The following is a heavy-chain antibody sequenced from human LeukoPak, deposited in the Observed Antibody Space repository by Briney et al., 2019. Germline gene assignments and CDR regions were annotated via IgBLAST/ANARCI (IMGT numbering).Heavy chain of an antibody. Sequence: GESLKISCKGSGYSFTSYWIGWVRQMPGKGLEWMGIIYPGDSDTRYSPSFQGQATISADKSISTAYLQWSSLKASDTAMYYCARVYEYSYGLVRYYFDYWGQGTLVTVSS. CDR3: ARVYEYSYGLVRYYFDY. V-gene: IGHV5-51*01. J-gene: IGHJ4*02. D-gene: IGHD5-18*01. CDR2: IYPGDSDT. CDR1: GYSFTSYW.